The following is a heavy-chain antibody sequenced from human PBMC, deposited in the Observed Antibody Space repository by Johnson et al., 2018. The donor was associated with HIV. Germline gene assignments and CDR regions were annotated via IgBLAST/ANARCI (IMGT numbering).Heavy chain of an antibody. Sequence: QVQLVESGGGLVQPGGSLRLSCAASGFTFSSYDMHWVRQAPGKGLEWVAFIHYDGSNKYYADSVKGRFTISRDNSKNTLYLQMNSLRAEDTAVYYCAKGGRLDAFDIWGQGTMVTVSS. CDR3: AKGGRLDAFDI. J-gene: IGHJ3*02. V-gene: IGHV3-30*02. D-gene: IGHD3-16*01. CDR1: GFTFSSYD. CDR2: IHYDGSNK.